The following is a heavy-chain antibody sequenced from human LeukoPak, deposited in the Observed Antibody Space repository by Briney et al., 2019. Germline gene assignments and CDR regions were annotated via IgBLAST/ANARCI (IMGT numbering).Heavy chain of an antibody. D-gene: IGHD3-3*01. CDR1: GFTFSDYY. Sequence: GGSLRLSCAASGFTFSDYYMSWIRQAPWKGLEWVSYISSSGSTIYYADSVKGRFTISRDNAKNSLYLQMNSLRAEDTAVYYCAREHGAETYYDFWSGYLTPENWFDPWGQGTLVTVSS. CDR2: ISSSGSTI. J-gene: IGHJ5*02. V-gene: IGHV3-11*01. CDR3: AREHGAETYYDFWSGYLTPENWFDP.